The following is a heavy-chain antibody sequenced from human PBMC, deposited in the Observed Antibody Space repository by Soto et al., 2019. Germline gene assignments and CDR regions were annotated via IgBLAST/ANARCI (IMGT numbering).Heavy chain of an antibody. CDR2: IIPIFGTA. V-gene: IGHV1-69*01. CDR3: AREAYGSGFEGGGFDY. D-gene: IGHD3-10*01. CDR1: GGTFSSYA. Sequence: QVQLVQSGAEVKKPGSSVKVSCKASGGTFSSYAISWVRQAPGQGLEWMGGIIPIFGTANYAQKFQGRVTITADESTSTAYMELGSLRSEGTAVYYCAREAYGSGFEGGGFDYWGQGTLVTVSS. J-gene: IGHJ4*02.